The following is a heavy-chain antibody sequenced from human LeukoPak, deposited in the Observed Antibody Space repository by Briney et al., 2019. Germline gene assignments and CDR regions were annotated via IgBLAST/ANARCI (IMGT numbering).Heavy chain of an antibody. CDR1: GFTFSSYW. D-gene: IGHD3-22*01. CDR3: ARVGYYDSSNYYAYFQH. Sequence: PGTSLRLSCAASGFTFSSYWMHWVRQAPGKGLEWVARINSDGTDISYGDSVKGRFTISRDNAKNTLYLQMNSLRVEDTAVYYCARVGYYDSSNYYAYFQHWGQGTLVTVSS. J-gene: IGHJ1*01. V-gene: IGHV3-74*01. CDR2: INSDGTDI.